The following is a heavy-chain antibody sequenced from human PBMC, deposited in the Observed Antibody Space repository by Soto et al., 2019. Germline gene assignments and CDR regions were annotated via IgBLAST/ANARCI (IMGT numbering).Heavy chain of an antibody. J-gene: IGHJ6*02. CDR2: IWYDGSNK. CDR3: ARDLDCSGGRCWVGFGSYCYGMDV. Sequence: QVQLVESGGGVVQPGRSLRLSCAASGFTFSSYGMHWVRQAPGKGLEWVAVIWYDGSNKYYADSVKGRFTISRDNSKHTLYLQMNSLRAEGTAVYYCARDLDCSGGRCWVGFGSYCYGMDVWGHGTTVTVSS. D-gene: IGHD2-15*01. V-gene: IGHV3-33*01. CDR1: GFTFSSYG.